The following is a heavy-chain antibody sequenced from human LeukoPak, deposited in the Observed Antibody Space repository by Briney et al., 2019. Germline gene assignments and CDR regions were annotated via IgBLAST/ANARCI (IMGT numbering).Heavy chain of an antibody. V-gene: IGHV3-23*01. J-gene: IGHJ4*02. CDR1: GFTFSSYA. Sequence: PGGSLRLSCAASGFTFSSYAMSWVRRAPGKGLEWVSAISGSGGSTYYADSVKGRFTISRDNSKNTLYLQMNSLRAEDTAVYYCAKGHSFTVRGVIVDYWGQGTLVTVSS. CDR3: AKGHSFTVRGVIVDY. CDR2: ISGSGGST. D-gene: IGHD3-10*01.